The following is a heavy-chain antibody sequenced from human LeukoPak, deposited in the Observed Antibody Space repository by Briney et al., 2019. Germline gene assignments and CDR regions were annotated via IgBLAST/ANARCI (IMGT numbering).Heavy chain of an antibody. D-gene: IGHD2-2*01. CDR3: ARHMVVPAATYSIDRGPRLPPLGYYFDY. V-gene: IGHV4-61*02. J-gene: IGHJ4*02. CDR2: IYTSGST. Sequence: PSETLSLTCTVSGGSISSGSYYWSWIRQPAGKGLEWIGRIYTSGSTNYNPSLKSRVTISVDTSKNQFSLKLTSVTAADTAVYYCARHMVVPAATYSIDRGPRLPPLGYYFDYWGQGTLVTVSS. CDR1: GGSISSGSYY.